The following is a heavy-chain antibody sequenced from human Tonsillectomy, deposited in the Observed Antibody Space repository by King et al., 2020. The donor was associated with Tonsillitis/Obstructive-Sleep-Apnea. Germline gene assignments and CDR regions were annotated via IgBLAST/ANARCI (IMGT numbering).Heavy chain of an antibody. CDR3: ARLYCGGDCYSVFAEYFQH. Sequence: QLQESGPGLVKPSETLSLTCTVSGGSISSSSYYWGWIRQPPGQGLEWIGSIYYSGSTYYNPSLKSRVTISVDTSKNQFSLKLSSVTAADTAVYYCARLYCGGDCYSVFAEYFQHWGQGTLVTVSS. V-gene: IGHV4-39*01. CDR1: GGSISSSSYY. J-gene: IGHJ1*01. CDR2: IYYSGST. D-gene: IGHD2-21*02.